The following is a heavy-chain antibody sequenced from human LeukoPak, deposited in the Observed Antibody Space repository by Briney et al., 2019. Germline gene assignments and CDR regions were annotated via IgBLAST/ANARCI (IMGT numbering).Heavy chain of an antibody. CDR1: GYTFTSYY. J-gene: IGHJ4*02. CDR2: INPSGGST. D-gene: IGHD6-13*01. Sequence: ASVKVSCKASGYTFTSYYMHWVRQAPGQGLEWTGIINPSGGSTSYAQKFQGRVTMTRDTSTSTVYMELNSLRSEDTAVYYCARGPLGSSSWYFLDPYFDYWGQGTLVTVSS. CDR3: ARGPLGSSSWYFLDPYFDY. V-gene: IGHV1-46*01.